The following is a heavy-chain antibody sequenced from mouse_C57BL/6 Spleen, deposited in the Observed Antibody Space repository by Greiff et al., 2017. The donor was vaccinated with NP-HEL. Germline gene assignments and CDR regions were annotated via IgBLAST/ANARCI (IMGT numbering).Heavy chain of an antibody. Sequence: VQLKESGGGLVKPGGSLKLSCAASGFTFSDYGMHWVRQAPEKGLEWVAYISSGSSTIYYVDTVKGRFTISRDNAKNTLFLQMTSLRSEDTAMYYCARKYDYYFDYWGQGTTLTVSS. D-gene: IGHD2-4*01. J-gene: IGHJ2*01. V-gene: IGHV5-17*01. CDR1: GFTFSDYG. CDR3: ARKYDYYFDY. CDR2: ISSGSSTI.